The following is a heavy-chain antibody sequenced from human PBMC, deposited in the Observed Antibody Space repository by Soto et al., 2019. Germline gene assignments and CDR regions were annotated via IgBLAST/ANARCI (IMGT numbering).Heavy chain of an antibody. Sequence: PGESLKISCKGSGYSFTSYWIGWVRQMPGKGLEWMGIIHPSDFDTRYSPSFQGQVTISADKSISTAYLQWSSLRASDTAMYYWAIHSTGYEDSWGQETLVTVPS. CDR2: IHPSDFDT. CDR3: AIHSTGYEDS. J-gene: IGHJ5*02. D-gene: IGHD5-12*01. CDR1: GYSFTSYW. V-gene: IGHV5-51*01.